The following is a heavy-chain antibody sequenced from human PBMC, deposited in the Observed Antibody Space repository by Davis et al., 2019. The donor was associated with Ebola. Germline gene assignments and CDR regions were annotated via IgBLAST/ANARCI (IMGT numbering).Heavy chain of an antibody. D-gene: IGHD5-12*01. J-gene: IGHJ6*02. CDR1: GFNFANSW. V-gene: IGHV3-7*01. CDR2: MKGDGSLK. Sequence: PGGSLRLSCVASGFNFANSWMTWVRQAPGKGLEWVANMKGDGSLKNYVDSVKGRFTISRDNAKNSLYLQMNSLRAEDTAVYYCARESSGYDPGGYYYYGMDVWGQGTTVTVSS. CDR3: ARESSGYDPGGYYYYGMDV.